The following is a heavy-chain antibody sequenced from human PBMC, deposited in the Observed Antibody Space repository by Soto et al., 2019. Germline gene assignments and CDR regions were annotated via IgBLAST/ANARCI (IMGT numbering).Heavy chain of an antibody. CDR3: ALCREGDYGDYVFAFDS. J-gene: IGHJ3*02. D-gene: IGHD4-17*01. CDR2: ISSSSSYI. CDR1: GFTFSSYS. Sequence: EVQLVESGGGLVKPGGSLRLSCAASGFTFSSYSMNWVRQAPGKGLEWVSSISSSSSYIYYADSVKGGFTISRDNAKNSLYLQMNSLRAEDTAVYYCALCREGDYGDYVFAFDSWGQGTMVTVSS. V-gene: IGHV3-21*01.